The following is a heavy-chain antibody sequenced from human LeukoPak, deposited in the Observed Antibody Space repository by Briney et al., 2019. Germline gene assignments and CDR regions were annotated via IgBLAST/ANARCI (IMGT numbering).Heavy chain of an antibody. CDR2: IYYSGST. J-gene: IGHJ3*02. V-gene: IGHV4-31*11. CDR1: GGSISSGGYY. CDR3: ARGLQNDAFDI. Sequence: PSQTLSLTCAVSGGSISSGGYYWSWIRQHPGKGLEWIGYIYYSGSTYYNPPLKSRVTISVDTSKNQFSLKLSSVTAADTAVYYCARGLQNDAFDIWGQGTMVTVSS.